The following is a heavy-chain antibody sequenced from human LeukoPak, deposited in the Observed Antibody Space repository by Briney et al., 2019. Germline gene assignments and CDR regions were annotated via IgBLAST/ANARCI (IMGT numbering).Heavy chain of an antibody. CDR1: GGSISSYY. CDR2: IYYSGST. Sequence: SETLSLTCTVSGGSISSYYWSWIRQPPGKGLEWIGYIYYSGSTNYNPSLKSRVTISVDTSKNQFSLKLSSVTAADTAVYYCARLGYYDSSGYYYSPVDAFDIWGQGTMVTVSS. CDR3: ARLGYYDSSGYYYSPVDAFDI. J-gene: IGHJ3*02. V-gene: IGHV4-59*01. D-gene: IGHD3-22*01.